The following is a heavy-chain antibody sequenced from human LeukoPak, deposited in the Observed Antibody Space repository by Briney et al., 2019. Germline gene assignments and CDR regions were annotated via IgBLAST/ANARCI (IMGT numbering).Heavy chain of an antibody. CDR1: GFIFSDYY. Sequence: GGSLRLSCAASGFIFSDYYLNWIRQAPGRGLEWVSSMSGTSGYTKYADSVKGRFTISRDNAKMSLYLEMNSLTAEDTAVYYCASSSWYDWYFDLWGRGTLVTVSS. V-gene: IGHV3-11*06. CDR3: ASSSWYDWYFDL. CDR2: MSGTSGYT. J-gene: IGHJ2*01. D-gene: IGHD6-13*01.